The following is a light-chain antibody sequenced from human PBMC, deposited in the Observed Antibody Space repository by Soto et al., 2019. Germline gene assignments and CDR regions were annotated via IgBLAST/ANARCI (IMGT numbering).Light chain of an antibody. J-gene: IGKJ2*01. CDR3: QQTYSTPYV. V-gene: IGKV1-39*01. CDR1: QTINNY. CDR2: GAS. Sequence: DIQLTQSPPSLSASVGDRVTITCRASQTINNYVNWYQQEAGKAPKRLIYGASSLQSGVPSRFSGSGFGTEFTLTISSLQSEDFVIYYCQQTYSTPYVFGGGTKLAI.